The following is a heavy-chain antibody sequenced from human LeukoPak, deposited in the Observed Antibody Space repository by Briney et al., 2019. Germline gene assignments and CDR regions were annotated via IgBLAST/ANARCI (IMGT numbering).Heavy chain of an antibody. CDR1: GGSISSDF. CDR2: ITYSGGT. D-gene: IGHD3-10*01. CDR3: ARTYYYFPGSSSGSYNFDY. V-gene: IGHV4-59*01. Sequence: SETLSLTCTVSGGSISSDFWSWIRQPPGKGLEWIGYITYSGGTNYNPSLRSRVTISINTSRNQFSLKLSSVTAADTAIYYCARTYYYFPGSSSGSYNFDYWGQGTPVTVSS. J-gene: IGHJ4*02.